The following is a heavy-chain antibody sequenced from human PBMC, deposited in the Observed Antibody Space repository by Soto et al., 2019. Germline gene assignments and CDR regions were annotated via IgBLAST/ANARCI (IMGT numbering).Heavy chain of an antibody. D-gene: IGHD4-4*01. Sequence: QVQLVQSGAEVKKPGASVKVSCKASGYSFTDYYIHWVRQAPGQGLQWMGWINPNSGGTNYAQKFQGRVTMTRYTSIFTAYMELSRLRSDDTAVYYCARSPPGDSKTNWFDPWGQGTLVTVSS. CDR3: ARSPPGDSKTNWFDP. V-gene: IGHV1-2*02. J-gene: IGHJ5*02. CDR1: GYSFTDYY. CDR2: INPNSGGT.